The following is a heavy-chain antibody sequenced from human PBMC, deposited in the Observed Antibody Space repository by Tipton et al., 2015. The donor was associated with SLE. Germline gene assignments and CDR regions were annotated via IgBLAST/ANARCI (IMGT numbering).Heavy chain of an antibody. J-gene: IGHJ4*02. V-gene: IGHV3-64D*06. D-gene: IGHD5-24*01. CDR3: ARGVEMASGFDY. CDR1: GFTFSSYA. CDR2: ISSNGGST. Sequence: SLRLSCSASGFTFSSYAMHWVRQAPGKGLEYVSAISSNGGSTYYADSVKGRFTISRDNSKNTLYLQMSSLRAEDTAVYYCARGVEMASGFDYWGQGTLVTVSS.